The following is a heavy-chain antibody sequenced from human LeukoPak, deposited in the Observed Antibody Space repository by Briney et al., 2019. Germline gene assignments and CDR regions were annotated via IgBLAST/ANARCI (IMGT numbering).Heavy chain of an antibody. Sequence: SQTLSLTCTVSGVSVSSGGYYWSWLRQHPGKGLEWIGYIYYIENTYYNPSLKSRVTISVDTSKNHFSLRPSSVTAADTAVYYCARHESSAPFDYWGQGTLVTVSS. V-gene: IGHV4-31*03. CDR3: ARHESSAPFDY. D-gene: IGHD3-22*01. J-gene: IGHJ4*02. CDR1: GVSVSSGGYY. CDR2: IYYIENT.